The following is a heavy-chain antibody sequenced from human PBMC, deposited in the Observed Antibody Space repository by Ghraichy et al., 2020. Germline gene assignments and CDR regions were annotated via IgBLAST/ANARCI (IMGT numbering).Heavy chain of an antibody. V-gene: IGHV3-21*01. CDR2: ISSSSSYI. CDR1: GFTFSSYS. D-gene: IGHD1-26*01. CDR3: ARVSGSLDYFDY. J-gene: IGHJ4*02. Sequence: GGSLRLSCAASGFTFSSYSMNWVRQAPGKGLEWVSSISSSSSYIYYADSVKGRFTISRDNAKNSLYLQMNSLRAEDTAVYYCARVSGSLDYFDYWGQGTLVTGSS.